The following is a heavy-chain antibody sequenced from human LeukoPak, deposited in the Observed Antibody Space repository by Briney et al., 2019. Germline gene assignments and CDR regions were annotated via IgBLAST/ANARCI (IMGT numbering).Heavy chain of an antibody. V-gene: IGHV4-59*01. J-gene: IGHJ3*02. CDR2: IHYSGST. Sequence: KTSETLSLTCIVSGDSISSYYLSWIRQPPGKGLEWIGDIHYSGSTTYNPSLKSRVTISRHTSKNQFSLKLRSVTAADTAVYFCTRDRTTITRGAFDIWGQGTMVTVSS. CDR1: GDSISSYY. CDR3: TRDRTTITRGAFDI. D-gene: IGHD4-11*01.